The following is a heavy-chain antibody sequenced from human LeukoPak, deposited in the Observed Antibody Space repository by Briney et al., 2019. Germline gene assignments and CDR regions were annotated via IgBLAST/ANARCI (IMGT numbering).Heavy chain of an antibody. J-gene: IGHJ4*02. CDR2: ISGGGGDA. CDR3: AKHRCSSSNCYSYFDY. CDR1: GFTFSSYS. D-gene: IGHD2-2*01. Sequence: GGSLRLSCAASGFTFSSYSMNWVRQAPGKGLEWVSAISGGGGDAYYADSVKGRFTIARDTLTSPLWLQITSLRAEDTAVYYCAKHRCSSSNCYSYFDYWGQGTLVTVSS. V-gene: IGHV3-23*01.